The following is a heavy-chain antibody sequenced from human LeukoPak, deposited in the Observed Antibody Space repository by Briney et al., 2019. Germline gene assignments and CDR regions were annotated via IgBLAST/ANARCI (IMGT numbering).Heavy chain of an antibody. J-gene: IGHJ5*02. D-gene: IGHD2-15*01. Sequence: ASETLSLTCTVSGVSISSDSYYWSWIRQPAGKGLEWIGRFYTSGTTNYNPSLKSRVTISVDTSKNQFSLKLRSVTAADTAVYYCARLYCSGGSCLNSWFDPWGQGTLVTVSS. CDR3: ARLYCSGGSCLNSWFDP. CDR1: GVSISSDSYY. CDR2: FYTSGTT. V-gene: IGHV4-61*02.